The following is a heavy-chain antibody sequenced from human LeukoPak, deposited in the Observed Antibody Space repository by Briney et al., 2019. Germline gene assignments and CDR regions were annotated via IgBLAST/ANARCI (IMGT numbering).Heavy chain of an antibody. V-gene: IGHV1-18*04. Sequence: ASVKVSCKASGYTFTSYYMHWVRQAPGQGLEWMGWISAYNGNTNYAQKLQGRVTMTTDTSTSTAYMELRSLRSDDTAVYYCARAENNAWFDPWGQGTLVTVSS. CDR2: ISAYNGNT. CDR1: GYTFTSYY. J-gene: IGHJ5*02. D-gene: IGHD1/OR15-1a*01. CDR3: ARAENNAWFDP.